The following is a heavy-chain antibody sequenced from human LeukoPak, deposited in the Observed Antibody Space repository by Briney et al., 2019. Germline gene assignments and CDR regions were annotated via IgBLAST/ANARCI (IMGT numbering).Heavy chain of an antibody. J-gene: IGHJ4*02. CDR3: ARDPPGTGFDY. CDR2: IRSSGSTI. V-gene: IGHV3-48*03. CDR1: GFTFSSYE. Sequence: GGSLRLSCAASGFTFSSYEMNWVRQAPGKGLEWVSYIRSSGSTIYYADSVKGRFTISRDNAKNSLYLQMNSLRAEDTAVYYCARDPPGTGFDYWGQGTLVTVSS. D-gene: IGHD3-10*01.